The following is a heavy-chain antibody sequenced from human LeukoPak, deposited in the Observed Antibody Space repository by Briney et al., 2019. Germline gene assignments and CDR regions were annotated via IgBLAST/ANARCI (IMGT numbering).Heavy chain of an antibody. CDR3: ARRYCSSTSCSDAFDI. CDR1: GGTFSSYA. J-gene: IGHJ3*02. CDR2: MNPNSGNT. D-gene: IGHD2-2*01. V-gene: IGHV1-8*02. Sequence: ASVKVSCKASGGTFSSYAISWVRQATGQGLEWMGWMNPNSGNTGYAQKFQGRVTMTRNTSISTAYMELSSLRSEDTAVYYCARRYCSSTSCSDAFDIWGQGTMVTASS.